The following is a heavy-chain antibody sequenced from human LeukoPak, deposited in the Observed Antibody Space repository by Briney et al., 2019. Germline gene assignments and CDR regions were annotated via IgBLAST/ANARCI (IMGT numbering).Heavy chain of an antibody. CDR1: GFPFHTFG. V-gene: IGHV3-23*01. J-gene: IGHJ4*02. CDR2: ISAGSDST. D-gene: IGHD2-15*01. CDR3: ANDYSPDY. Sequence: PGGSLRLSCAASGFPFHTFGMSWVRQAPGKGLEWVSSISAGSDSTDYADSVKGRFTISRDNSKNTLYLQMNSLRAEDTALHYCANDYSPDYWGQGTLVTVSS.